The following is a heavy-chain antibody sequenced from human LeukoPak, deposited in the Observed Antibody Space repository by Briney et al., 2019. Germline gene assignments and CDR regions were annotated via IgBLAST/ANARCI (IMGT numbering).Heavy chain of an antibody. CDR3: TRVVLVGTTYSYFDY. D-gene: IGHD1-26*01. J-gene: IGHJ4*02. Sequence: SVKVSCKASGGTFSSYAINWVRQAPGQGLEWMGGIIPIFGTANYAQKFQGRVTITADESTSTAHMELSSLRSEDTAVYYCTRVVLVGTTYSYFDYWGQGTQVTVSS. CDR1: GGTFSSYA. CDR2: IIPIFGTA. V-gene: IGHV1-69*13.